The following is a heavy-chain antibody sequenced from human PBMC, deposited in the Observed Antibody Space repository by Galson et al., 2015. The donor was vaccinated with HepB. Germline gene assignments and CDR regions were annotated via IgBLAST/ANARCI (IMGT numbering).Heavy chain of an antibody. D-gene: IGHD1-1*01. CDR2: IWYDDGSHK. CDR3: TRGPRVQLERMDY. J-gene: IGHJ4*02. CDR1: GSAFRNFG. V-gene: IGHV3-33*01. Sequence: SLRLSCAASGSAFRNFGMHWVRQAPGKGLEWVAVIWYDDGSHKVYADSVKGRFTISRDNSKNTLYLEMNSLRVEDTAVYYCTRGPRVQLERMDYWGQGPLVTVSS.